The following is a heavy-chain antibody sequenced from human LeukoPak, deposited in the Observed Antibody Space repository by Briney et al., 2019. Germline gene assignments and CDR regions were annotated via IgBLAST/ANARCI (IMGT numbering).Heavy chain of an antibody. J-gene: IGHJ2*01. V-gene: IGHV6-1*01. Sequence: SQTLSLTCAISGGSVSSNSAAWTWIRQSPSGGLEWLGRTYYRSKWYNDYAVSVKSRITINPDTSKNQFSLQLNSVTPEDTAVHYCARDKTRDVVFDLWGRGTLVTVSS. D-gene: IGHD2-21*01. CDR1: GGSVSSNSAA. CDR3: ARDKTRDVVFDL. CDR2: TYYRSKWYN.